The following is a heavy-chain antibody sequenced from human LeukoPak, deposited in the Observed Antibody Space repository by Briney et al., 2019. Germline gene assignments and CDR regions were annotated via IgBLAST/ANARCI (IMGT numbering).Heavy chain of an antibody. J-gene: IGHJ4*02. CDR3: ARDFLLGMGIPL. V-gene: IGHV3-30*02. CDR1: GFTFSSYG. CDR2: IRYDGSNK. Sequence: PGGSLRLSCAASGFTFSSYGMHWVRQAPGKGLEWVAFIRYDGSNKYYADSVKGRFTTSRDNAKNSLYLQMNSLRAEDTAIYFCARDFLLGMGIPLWGQGTLVTVSS. D-gene: IGHD2-8*02.